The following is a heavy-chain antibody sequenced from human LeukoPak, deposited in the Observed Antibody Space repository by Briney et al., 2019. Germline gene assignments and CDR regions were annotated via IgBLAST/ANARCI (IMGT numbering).Heavy chain of an antibody. Sequence: ASVKVSCKASGYTFTSYGISWVRQAPGQGLEWMGWISAYNGNTNYAQKLQGRVTMTTDTSTSTAYMELRSLRSDDTAMYYCATSESPIVVVPAAIPSDAFDIWGQGTMVTVSS. CDR2: ISAYNGNT. CDR3: ATSESPIVVVPAAIPSDAFDI. D-gene: IGHD2-2*01. CDR1: GYTFTSYG. J-gene: IGHJ3*02. V-gene: IGHV1-18*01.